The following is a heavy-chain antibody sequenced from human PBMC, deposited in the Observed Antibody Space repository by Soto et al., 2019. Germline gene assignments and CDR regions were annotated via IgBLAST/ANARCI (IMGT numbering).Heavy chain of an antibody. CDR3: ARETESYSWNDGVMDV. D-gene: IGHD1-20*01. Sequence: EVQLVESGGGLVKPGGSLRLSCAASGFTFSSYTMNWVRQAPGKGLEWVSSISSSTTYIYYADSVTGRFTISRDNAKNSLYLQMNSLGAGDTAVYYCARETESYSWNDGVMDVWGQGTTVTVSS. CDR2: ISSSTTYI. V-gene: IGHV3-21*01. CDR1: GFTFSSYT. J-gene: IGHJ6*02.